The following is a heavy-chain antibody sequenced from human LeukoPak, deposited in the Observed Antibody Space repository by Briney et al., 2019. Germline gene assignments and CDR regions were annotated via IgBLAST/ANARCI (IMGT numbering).Heavy chain of an antibody. J-gene: IGHJ4*02. D-gene: IGHD3-10*01. Sequence: GASVKVSCKASGYTLTGYYMHWVRQAPGQGLEWMGRINPNSGGTNYAQKFQGRVTMTRDTSISTAYMELSRLRSDDTAVYYCARLLMVRGVAHFDYWGQGTLVTVSS. CDR1: GYTLTGYY. V-gene: IGHV1-2*06. CDR2: INPNSGGT. CDR3: ARLLMVRGVAHFDY.